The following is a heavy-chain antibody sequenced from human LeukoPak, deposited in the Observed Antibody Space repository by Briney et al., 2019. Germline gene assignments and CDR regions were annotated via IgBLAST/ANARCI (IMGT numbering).Heavy chain of an antibody. CDR2: INWNGRSI. V-gene: IGHV3-20*04. CDR1: RFTFDEYG. J-gene: IGHJ4*02. Sequence: GGSLRLSCAASRFTFDEYGMSWVRQTAGKGLEWVSGINWNGRSIGYADSVKGRFTVSRDNAKSSLYLQMNSLRAEDTAVYYCARDLNWETYWGQGTLVTVSS. D-gene: IGHD7-27*01. CDR3: ARDLNWETY.